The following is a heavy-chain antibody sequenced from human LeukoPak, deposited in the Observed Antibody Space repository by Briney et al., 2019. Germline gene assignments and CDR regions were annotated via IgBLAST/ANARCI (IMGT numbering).Heavy chain of an antibody. CDR3: ARTYYDILTAYNPYFDY. Sequence: GGSLRLSCAASGFTFTTYGMNWVRQAPGKGLEWVSSITSSSASMYCADSVKGRFTISRDNAKNSLYLQMNSLRAEDTAVYYCARTYYDILTAYNPYFDYWGQGTLVTVSS. CDR1: GFTFTTYG. CDR2: ITSSSASM. D-gene: IGHD3-9*01. V-gene: IGHV3-21*01. J-gene: IGHJ4*02.